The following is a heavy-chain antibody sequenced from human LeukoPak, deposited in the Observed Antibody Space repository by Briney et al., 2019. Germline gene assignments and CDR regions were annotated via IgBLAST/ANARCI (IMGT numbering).Heavy chain of an antibody. Sequence: PSGTLSLTCAVSGGSISSSNWWSWVRQPPGKGLEWIGEIYHSGSTNYNPSLKSRVTISVDKSKNQFSLKLSSVTAADTAVCYCAREGVGGCSSTSCPLDYWGQGTLVTVSS. CDR1: GGSISSSNW. CDR3: AREGVGGCSSTSCPLDY. V-gene: IGHV4-4*02. J-gene: IGHJ4*02. CDR2: IYHSGST. D-gene: IGHD2-2*01.